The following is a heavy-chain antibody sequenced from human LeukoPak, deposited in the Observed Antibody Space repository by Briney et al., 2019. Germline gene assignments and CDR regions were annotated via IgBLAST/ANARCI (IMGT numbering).Heavy chain of an antibody. J-gene: IGHJ4*02. CDR2: IIPIFGTA. D-gene: IGHD3/OR15-3a*01. CDR1: GGTFSSYA. CDR3: ARAVRDFWTSPVDY. V-gene: IGHV1-69*13. Sequence: GASVKVSCKASGGTFSSYAISWVRQAPGQGLEWMGGIIPIFGTANYAQKFQGRVTITADESTSTACMELSSLRSEDTAVYYCARAVRDFWTSPVDYWGQGTLVTVSS.